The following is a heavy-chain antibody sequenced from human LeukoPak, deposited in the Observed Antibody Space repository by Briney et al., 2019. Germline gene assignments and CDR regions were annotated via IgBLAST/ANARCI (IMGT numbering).Heavy chain of an antibody. V-gene: IGHV3-73*01. D-gene: IGHD1-1*01. CDR2: IRSKPNFYAT. CDR1: GFTFSVST. CDR3: TRLGYGI. Sequence: GGSLRLSCAASGFTFSVSTIHWVRQASGKGLEWVGRIRSKPNFYATAYAASVKGRFTISRDDSKNTAYLQMNNVKAEDTAVYYCTRLGYGIWGQGTMVTVPS. J-gene: IGHJ3*02.